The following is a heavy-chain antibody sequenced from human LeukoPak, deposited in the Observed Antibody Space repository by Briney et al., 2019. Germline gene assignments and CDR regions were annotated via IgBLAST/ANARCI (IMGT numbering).Heavy chain of an antibody. CDR3: VKGSESYCDSKSDY. CDR2: ISSNGGST. J-gene: IGHJ4*02. CDR1: GFTFSSYA. Sequence: GGSLRLPCSASGFTFSSYAMHWVRQAPGKGLEFVSSISSNGGSTHYADSLKGRFTISRDNSKNTLYLQMSSLRAEDTAVYYCVKGSESYCDSKSDYWGQGTLVTVSS. D-gene: IGHD3-22*01. V-gene: IGHV3-64D*09.